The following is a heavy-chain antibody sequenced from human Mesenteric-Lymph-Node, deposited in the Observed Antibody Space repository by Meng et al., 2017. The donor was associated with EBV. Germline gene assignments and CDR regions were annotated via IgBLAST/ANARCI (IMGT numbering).Heavy chain of an antibody. CDR3: VRGPWNN. CDR2: IYTDGST. J-gene: IGHJ4*02. D-gene: IGHD1/OR15-1a*01. Sequence: VQVLGSGGGLIHPGGSLRFSCAASGFIVSGHYMSWVRQAPGKGLEWVSVIYTDGSTYYADSVKGRFTISRDNSKNTLFIQMNNLRVDDTAVYYCVRGPWNNWGQGTLVTVSS. CDR1: GFIVSGHY. V-gene: IGHV3-53*01.